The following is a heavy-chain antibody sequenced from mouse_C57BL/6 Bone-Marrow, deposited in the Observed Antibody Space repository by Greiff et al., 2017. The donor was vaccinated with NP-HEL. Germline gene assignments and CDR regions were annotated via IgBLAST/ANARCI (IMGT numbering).Heavy chain of an antibody. V-gene: IGHV1-69*01. CDR2: IDPSDSYT. Sequence: QVQLQQPGAELVMPGASVKLSCKASGYTFTSYWMHWVKQRPGQGLEWIGEIDPSDSYTNYNQKFKGKSTLTVDKSSSTAYMQLSSLTSEDSAVYYCARGGDPYYYAMDYWGQGTSVTVSS. CDR1: GYTFTSYW. CDR3: ARGGDPYYYAMDY. J-gene: IGHJ4*01.